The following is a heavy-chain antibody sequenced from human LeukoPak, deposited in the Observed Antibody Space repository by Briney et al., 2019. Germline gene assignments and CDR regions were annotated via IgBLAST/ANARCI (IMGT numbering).Heavy chain of an antibody. CDR2: IYPGDSDT. J-gene: IGHJ4*02. CDR1: GYSFTSYW. Sequence: GESLKISCKGSGYSFTSYWIGWVRQMPAKGLEWMGIIYPGDSDTRYSPSFQSQVTISADKSISTAYLQRSTLKASDTAMYYCARREGRAEGEAYYWGQGTLVTVSS. CDR3: ARREGRAEGEAYY. D-gene: IGHD3-10*01. V-gene: IGHV5-51*01.